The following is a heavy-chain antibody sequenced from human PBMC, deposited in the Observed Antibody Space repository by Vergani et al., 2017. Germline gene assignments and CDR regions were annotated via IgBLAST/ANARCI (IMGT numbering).Heavy chain of an antibody. D-gene: IGHD3-22*01. CDR1: GGSISSYY. V-gene: IGHV4-59*01. Sequence: QVQLQESGPGLVKPSETLSLTCTVSGGSISSYYWSWIRQPPGKGLEWIGYIYYSGSTNYNPSLKSRVTISVDTSKNQFSLKLSSVTAADTAVYYCARGYYYASSGYYYYYYYMDVWGKGTTVTVSS. CDR2: IYYSGST. CDR3: ARGYYYASSGYYYYYYYMDV. J-gene: IGHJ6*03.